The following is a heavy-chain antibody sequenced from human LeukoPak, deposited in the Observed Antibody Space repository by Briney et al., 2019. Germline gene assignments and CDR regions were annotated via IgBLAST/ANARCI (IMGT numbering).Heavy chain of an antibody. D-gene: IGHD3-22*01. CDR1: GGSISSGGYY. V-gene: IGHV4-30-2*01. Sequence: PSETLSLTCTVSGGSISSGGYYWSWIRQPPGKGLEWIGYIYHSGSTYYNPSLKSRVTISVDRSKNQFSLKLSSVTAADTAVYYCASSPGVVYDSSGYYPSWGQGTPVTVSS. CDR2: IYHSGST. CDR3: ASSPGVVYDSSGYYPS. J-gene: IGHJ5*02.